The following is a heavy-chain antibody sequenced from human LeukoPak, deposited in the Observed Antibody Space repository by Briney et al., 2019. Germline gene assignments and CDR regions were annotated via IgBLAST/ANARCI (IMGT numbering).Heavy chain of an antibody. D-gene: IGHD3-10*01. V-gene: IGHV3-21*01. J-gene: IGHJ4*02. CDR3: ARGEYGSGSYHIDY. CDR1: GFTFSGYT. CDR2: ISSSSSYI. Sequence: GGSLRLSCAASGFTFSGYTINWVRQAPGKGLEWVSSISSSSSYIYYADSVKGRFTISRDNAKNSLYLQMNSLRAEDTAVYYCARGEYGSGSYHIDYWGQGTLVTVSS.